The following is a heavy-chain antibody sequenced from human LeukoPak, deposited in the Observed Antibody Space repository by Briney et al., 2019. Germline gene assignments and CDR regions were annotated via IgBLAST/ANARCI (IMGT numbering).Heavy chain of an antibody. CDR2: IYYSGDT. CDR3: ARDPSGYFNY. V-gene: IGHV4-61*01. Sequence: PSETLSLTCTVSGGSVSGGNYYWSWIRQPPGKGLEWIGYIYYSGDTNYNPSLKGRVTISVDTSKNQVSLKLSSVTAADTAVYYCARDPSGYFNYWGQGTLVTVSS. J-gene: IGHJ4*02. CDR1: GGSVSGGNYY. D-gene: IGHD3-22*01.